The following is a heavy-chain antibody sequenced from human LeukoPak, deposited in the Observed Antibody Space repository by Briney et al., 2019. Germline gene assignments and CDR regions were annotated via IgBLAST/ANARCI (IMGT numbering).Heavy chain of an antibody. CDR3: ARSRAGDNFDAFEI. CDR1: GGSISSYY. D-gene: IGHD5-24*01. J-gene: IGHJ3*02. Sequence: SETLSLTCTVSGGSISSYYWSWIRQPPGKGLEWIGYIYYSGSTKYYPSLKSRVTISVDTSKNQFSLKLSSVTAADTAVYYCARSRAGDNFDAFEIWGQGTMVTVSS. CDR2: IYYSGST. V-gene: IGHV4-59*08.